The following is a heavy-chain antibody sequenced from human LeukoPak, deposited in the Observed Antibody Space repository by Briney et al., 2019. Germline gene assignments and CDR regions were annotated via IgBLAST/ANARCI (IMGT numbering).Heavy chain of an antibody. D-gene: IGHD6-19*01. J-gene: IGHJ5*02. V-gene: IGHV4-59*01. CDR1: GASISSYF. Sequence: PSQTLSLTCTGSGASISSYFWSWIRQPPGKGLDWIGYVYYSGSTNSNPSLKSRVTISVDTSKNQFSLKLSAVTAADTAVYYCARELEVAADWGWFDPWGQGTLVTVSS. CDR3: ARELEVAADWGWFDP. CDR2: VYYSGST.